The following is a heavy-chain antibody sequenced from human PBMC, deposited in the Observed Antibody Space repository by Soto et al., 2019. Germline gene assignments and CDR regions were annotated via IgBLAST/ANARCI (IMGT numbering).Heavy chain of an antibody. CDR3: ATLPPRIVVVVTPIPT. J-gene: IGHJ4*02. D-gene: IGHD2-8*02. Sequence: QVQLRESGPGLVKPSGTLSLTCVVSGGSISSSYWWSWVRQSPGKGLEWIGEIYHTGITNYNPSPKSPVTISVDTSNNQFSLMLHSVTAADTAVYYCATLPPRIVVVVTPIPTGGQGTLVTVSS. V-gene: IGHV4-4*02. CDR1: GGSISSSYW. CDR2: IYHTGIT.